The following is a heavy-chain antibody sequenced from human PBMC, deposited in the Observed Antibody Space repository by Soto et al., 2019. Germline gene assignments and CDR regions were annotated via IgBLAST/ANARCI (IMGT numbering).Heavy chain of an antibody. CDR3: AREGDYYGSGSYAFDI. Sequence: QVQLQESGPGLVKPSQTLSLTCTVSGGSISRGGYYWSWIRQHPGKGLEWIWYIYYSGSTYYNPSLKSRVTISVDTSKNQFSLKLSSVTAADTAVYYCAREGDYYGSGSYAFDIWGQGTMVTVSS. J-gene: IGHJ3*02. CDR2: IYYSGST. D-gene: IGHD3-10*01. CDR1: GGSISRGGYY. V-gene: IGHV4-31*03.